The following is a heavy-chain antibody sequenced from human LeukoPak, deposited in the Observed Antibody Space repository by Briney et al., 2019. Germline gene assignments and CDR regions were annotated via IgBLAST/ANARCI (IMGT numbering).Heavy chain of an antibody. J-gene: IGHJ4*02. CDR2: ISGSSTTI. V-gene: IGHV3-48*01. Sequence: PGGSLRLSCAASGFTFSSYSMNWVRQAPGKGLEWVSSISGSSTTIYYADSVKGRFTISRDNAKNSLYLQMNSLRAEDTAVYYCARDSDVGYWGQGTLVTVSS. CDR3: ARDSDVGY. CDR1: GFTFSSYS.